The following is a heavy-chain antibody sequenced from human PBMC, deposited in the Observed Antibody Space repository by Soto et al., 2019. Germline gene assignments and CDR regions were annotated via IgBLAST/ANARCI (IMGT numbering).Heavy chain of an antibody. D-gene: IGHD6-13*01. CDR3: VRRHVSATGIDWFDP. Sequence: ASVKVSCKASGYTFTSYGIHWVRQAPRQKLEWMGWINAANGDTKYSPKLQGRVTITRDTSASTAYMELSSLRSEDTAVYYCVRRHVSATGIDWFDPWGQGTLVTVSS. V-gene: IGHV1-3*01. CDR2: INAANGDT. CDR1: GYTFTSYG. J-gene: IGHJ5*02.